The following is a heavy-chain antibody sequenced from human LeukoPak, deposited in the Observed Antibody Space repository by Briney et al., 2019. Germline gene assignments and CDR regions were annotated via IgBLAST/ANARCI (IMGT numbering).Heavy chain of an antibody. CDR3: ARTSSWYAGAWFDS. V-gene: IGHV4-39*01. J-gene: IGHJ5*01. Sequence: SETLSLTCTVSRGSIRTADYYWAWVRQPPGEGLEWLGSIYFSGTPYFNPSLKSRVAVSIDTSKNQFSLKVTSVNPSDTAVYFCARTSSWYAGAWFDSWGQGTLVTVSS. CDR2: IYFSGTP. D-gene: IGHD6-13*01. CDR1: RGSIRTADYY.